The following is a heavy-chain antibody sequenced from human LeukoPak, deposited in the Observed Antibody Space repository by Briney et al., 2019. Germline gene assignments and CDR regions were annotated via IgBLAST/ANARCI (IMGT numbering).Heavy chain of an antibody. V-gene: IGHV3-7*01. J-gene: IGHJ6*03. D-gene: IGHD2-2*01. CDR2: IKHDGSEK. CDR3: ARVRYCTSTSCSYHYYYMDV. CDR1: GFIFGSFW. Sequence: RGSLRLSCAASGFIFGSFWMTWVRQAPGKGLEWVANIKHDGSEKYYGDSVKGRFTISRDNAKNSLYLQMNSLRAEDTAVFYCARVRYCTSTSCSYHYYYMDVWGKGTTVTVSS.